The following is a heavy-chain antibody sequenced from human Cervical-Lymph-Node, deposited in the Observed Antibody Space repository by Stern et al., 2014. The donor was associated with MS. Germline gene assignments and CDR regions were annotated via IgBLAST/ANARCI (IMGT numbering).Heavy chain of an antibody. J-gene: IGHJ6*02. D-gene: IGHD1-26*01. Sequence: QDQLVQSGAEVKKPGSSVKVSCKASGGTFSSYAISWVRQAPGQGLEWMGVIIPIFGTANYPQKFPGRATITADESTSTAYMELSSLRSEDTAVYYCARGELKEGLVRGMDVWGQGTTVTVSS. CDR2: IIPIFGTA. V-gene: IGHV1-69*12. CDR1: GGTFSSYA. CDR3: ARGELKEGLVRGMDV.